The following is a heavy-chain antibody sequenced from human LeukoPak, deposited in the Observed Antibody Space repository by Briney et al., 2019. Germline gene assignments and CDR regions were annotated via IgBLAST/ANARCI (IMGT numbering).Heavy chain of an antibody. D-gene: IGHD2-2*01. CDR1: GGSISSTNG. Sequence: SETLSLTCAVSGGSISSTNGWSWVRQPPGKGLEWIGEIDHSGSTKCNPALKSRVTMSVDKSKNQFSLRLTSVTAADTAVYYCARVHKYCSGISCYRFDPWGQGTLVTVSS. V-gene: IGHV4-4*02. CDR3: ARVHKYCSGISCYRFDP. J-gene: IGHJ5*02. CDR2: IDHSGST.